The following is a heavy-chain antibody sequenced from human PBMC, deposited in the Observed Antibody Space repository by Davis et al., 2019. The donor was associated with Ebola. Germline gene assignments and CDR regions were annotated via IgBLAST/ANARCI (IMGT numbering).Heavy chain of an antibody. CDR3: AREVGSTFRGLEYYFDS. CDR2: ISSDSDYI. Sequence: GGSLRLSCAASGFTFSTYSMSWVRQAPGKGLEWVSSISSDSDYIYYADSAKGRFTISRDNAKNSLYLQMNSLRAEDTAVYYCAREVGSTFRGLEYYFDSWGQGTLVTVSS. CDR1: GFTFSTYS. V-gene: IGHV3-21*01. J-gene: IGHJ4*02. D-gene: IGHD3-10*01.